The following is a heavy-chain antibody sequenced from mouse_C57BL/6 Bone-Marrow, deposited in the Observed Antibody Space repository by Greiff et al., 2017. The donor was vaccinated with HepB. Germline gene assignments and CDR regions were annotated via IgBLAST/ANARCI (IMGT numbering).Heavy chain of an antibody. Sequence: QVQLKQPGAELVMPGASVKLSCKASGYTFTSYWMHWVKQRPGQGLEWIGEIDPSDSYTNYNQKFKGKSTLTVDKSSSTAYMQLSSLTSEESAVYYCASVYYYGSSPWYFDVWGTGTTVTVSS. D-gene: IGHD1-1*01. CDR1: GYTFTSYW. J-gene: IGHJ1*03. CDR3: ASVYYYGSSPWYFDV. V-gene: IGHV1-69*01. CDR2: IDPSDSYT.